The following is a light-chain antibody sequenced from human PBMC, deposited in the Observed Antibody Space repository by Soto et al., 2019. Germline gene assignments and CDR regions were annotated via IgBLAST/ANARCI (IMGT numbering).Light chain of an antibody. V-gene: IGKV3-20*01. Sequence: ENVFTQSPGTLSFSPGVKATPSCRASQSVSSSYLAWYQQKPGQAPRLLIYGASSRATGIPDRFSGSGSGTDFTLTISRLEPEDFAVYYCQQYGSSPKTFGQGTKVDIK. CDR3: QQYGSSPKT. J-gene: IGKJ1*01. CDR2: GAS. CDR1: QSVSSSY.